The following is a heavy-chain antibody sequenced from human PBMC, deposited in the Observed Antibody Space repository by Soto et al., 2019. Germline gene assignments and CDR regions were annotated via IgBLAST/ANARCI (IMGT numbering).Heavy chain of an antibody. V-gene: IGHV3-21*01. J-gene: IGHJ5*02. Sequence: GGSLRLSCAASGFTFSSYSMNWVRQAPGKGLEWVSSISSSSSYIYYADSVKGRFTIARDNAKNSLYLQMNSLRAEDTAVYYCARGCPAAAGNWFDPWGQGTLVTVSS. CDR2: ISSSSSYI. CDR1: GFTFSSYS. CDR3: ARGCPAAAGNWFDP. D-gene: IGHD6-13*01.